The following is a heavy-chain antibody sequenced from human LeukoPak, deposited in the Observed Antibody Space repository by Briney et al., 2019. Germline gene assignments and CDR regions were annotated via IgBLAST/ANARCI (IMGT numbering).Heavy chain of an antibody. D-gene: IGHD6-13*01. CDR1: GLTFHTYG. CDR3: ATDGPPEELGSATFDY. Sequence: GGSLRLSCAVSGLTFHTYGMRWVRQAPGKGLEWVAVISYDGRNRYYADSVKGRFNISRANSRNTLFLQMNRLRDEDTAVYYCATDGPPEELGSATFDYWGQGALVTVSS. J-gene: IGHJ4*02. CDR2: ISYDGRNR. V-gene: IGHV3-33*01.